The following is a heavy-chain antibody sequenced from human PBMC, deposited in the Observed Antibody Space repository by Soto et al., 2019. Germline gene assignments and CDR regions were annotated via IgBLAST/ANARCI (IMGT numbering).Heavy chain of an antibody. V-gene: IGHV3-30-3*01. CDR1: GFTFSSYA. CDR2: ISDDGSNK. J-gene: IGHJ4*02. Sequence: QVQLVESGGGVVQPGRSLRLSCAASGFTFSSYAMHWVRQAPGKGLEWVAVISDDGSNKYYADSVKGRFTISRDNSKNTLYLQMNSLRAEDTAVYYCAREFLVYGIDYWGQGTLVTVSS. D-gene: IGHD2-8*01. CDR3: AREFLVYGIDY.